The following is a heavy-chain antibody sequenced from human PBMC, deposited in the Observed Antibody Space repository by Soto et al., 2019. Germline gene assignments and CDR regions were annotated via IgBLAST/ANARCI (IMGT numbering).Heavy chain of an antibody. J-gene: IGHJ4*02. CDR2: IKSESDGGTT. CDR3: ATDRRITLAQFDY. V-gene: IGHV3-15*01. CDR1: GITLSSAW. Sequence: GGSLRLSCAASGITLSSAWMSWVRQAPGKGLEWVARIKSESDGGTTDYTTPVKGRFTISRDDSKNTLYLQMNSLKTEDTAVYYCATDRRITLAQFDYWGQGTLVTVSS. D-gene: IGHD1-20*01.